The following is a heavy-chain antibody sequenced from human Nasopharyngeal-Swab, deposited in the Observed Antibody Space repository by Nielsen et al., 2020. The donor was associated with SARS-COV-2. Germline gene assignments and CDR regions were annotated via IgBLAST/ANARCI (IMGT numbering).Heavy chain of an antibody. V-gene: IGHV3-48*03. Sequence: GESLKISCAASGFTFSSYEMNWVRQAPGKGLEWVSYISSSGSTIYYADSVKGRFTVSRDNAKNTLYLQMNNLRAEDAAIYYCVKGSDYWGQGTLVTVTS. CDR2: ISSSGSTI. J-gene: IGHJ4*02. CDR1: GFTFSSYE. CDR3: VKGSDY.